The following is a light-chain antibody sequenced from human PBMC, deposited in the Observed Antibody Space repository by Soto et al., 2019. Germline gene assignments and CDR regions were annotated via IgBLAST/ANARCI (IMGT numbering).Light chain of an antibody. V-gene: IGKV1-12*01. CDR1: QGISSW. Sequence: DIQMTQSPSSVSASVGDRVTITCRASQGISSWLAWYQQKAGKAPELLIYAASSLRSGVPSRFSGSGSGTDFTLTIKSLQPEDFATYFCQQAYTFPRTFGGGTKVEIK. J-gene: IGKJ4*01. CDR2: AAS. CDR3: QQAYTFPRT.